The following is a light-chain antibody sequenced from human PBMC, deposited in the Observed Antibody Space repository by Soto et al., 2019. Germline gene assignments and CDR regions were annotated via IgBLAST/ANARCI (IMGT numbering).Light chain of an antibody. Sequence: DIQMTQSPSSLSVSVGDRVTITCRASQSISNYLNWYQQKPGKAPKLLISAASSLESGVPSRFSGSGSGTHFALTISSLQPEDFATYYCQESYNTPRALTFGGGTKVEIK. J-gene: IGKJ4*01. CDR1: QSISNY. V-gene: IGKV1-39*01. CDR2: AAS. CDR3: QESYNTPRALT.